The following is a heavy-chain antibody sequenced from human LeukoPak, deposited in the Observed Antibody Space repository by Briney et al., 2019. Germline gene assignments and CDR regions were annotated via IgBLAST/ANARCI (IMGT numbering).Heavy chain of an antibody. CDR3: AKGSQDIQLWLLEFDY. J-gene: IGHJ4*02. V-gene: IGHV3-23*01. CDR2: ISGSGGST. D-gene: IGHD5-18*01. CDR1: GXTFSSYA. Sequence: GGSLRLSCAASGXTFSSYAMSWVRQAPGKGLEWVSAISGSGGSTYYADSVKGRFTISRDNSKNTLYLQMNSLRAEDTAVYYCAKGSQDIQLWLLEFDYWGQGTLVTVSS.